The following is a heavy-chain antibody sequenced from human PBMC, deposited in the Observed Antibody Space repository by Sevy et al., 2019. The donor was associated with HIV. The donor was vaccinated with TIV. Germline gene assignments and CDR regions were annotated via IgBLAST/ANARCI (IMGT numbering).Heavy chain of an antibody. CDR3: AKDNRPATMSNSSYYYYYGMDV. CDR1: GFGFGDYA. CDR2: ISWNSVSL. J-gene: IGHJ6*02. Sequence: GGSLRLSCAASGFGFGDYAMHWVRQAPGKGLEWVSGISWNSVSLDYADSVKGRFTISRDNAKNSLFLQMNRLRSEDTALYYCAKDNRPATMSNSSYYYYYGMDVWGQWTTVTVSS. D-gene: IGHD6-6*01. V-gene: IGHV3-9*01.